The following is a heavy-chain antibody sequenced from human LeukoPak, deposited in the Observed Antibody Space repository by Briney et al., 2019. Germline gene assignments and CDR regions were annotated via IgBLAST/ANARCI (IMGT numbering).Heavy chain of an antibody. Sequence: GGSLRLSCAASGFTFSSYGMHWVRQAPGKGLEWVAVISYDGSNRYYADSVKGRFTISRDNSKNTLYLQMNSLRAEDTAVYYCVFEGRADAFDIWGQGTMVTVSS. V-gene: IGHV3-30*03. D-gene: IGHD3-10*01. J-gene: IGHJ3*02. CDR1: GFTFSSYG. CDR2: ISYDGSNR. CDR3: VFEGRADAFDI.